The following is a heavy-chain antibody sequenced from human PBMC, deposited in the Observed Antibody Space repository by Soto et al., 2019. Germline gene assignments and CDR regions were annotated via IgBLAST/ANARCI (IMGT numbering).Heavy chain of an antibody. CDR2: INHSGST. CDR1: GGSFSGYY. V-gene: IGHV4-34*01. D-gene: IGHD2-2*01. Sequence: QVQLQQWGAGLLKPSETLSLTCAVYGGSFSGYYWSWIRQPPGKGLEWIGEINHSGSTNYNPSLKSRVTIPVDTCKNQFSLKLSSVTAAATDVYYCARGVEYASYWGQGTLVTVSS. J-gene: IGHJ4*02. CDR3: ARGVEYASY.